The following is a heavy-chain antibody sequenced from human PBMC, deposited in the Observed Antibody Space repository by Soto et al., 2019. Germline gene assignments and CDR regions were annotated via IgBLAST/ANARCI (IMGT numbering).Heavy chain of an antibody. J-gene: IGHJ4*02. CDR2: LWYDGSNK. D-gene: IGHD6-13*01. CDR3: ARVGSSWYVLDY. V-gene: IGHV3-33*01. CDR1: GFTFSSYG. Sequence: QVQLVESGGGVVQAGRSLRLSCAAYGFTFSSYGMHWVRQAPGKGLEWVAVLWYDGSNKYYEDSVKGRFTISRDNSKNTLYLQMNSLRAEDTAVYYCARVGSSWYVLDYWGQGTLVTVSS.